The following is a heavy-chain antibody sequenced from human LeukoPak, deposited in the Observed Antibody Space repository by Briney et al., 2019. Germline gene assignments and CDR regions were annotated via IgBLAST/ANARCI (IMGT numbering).Heavy chain of an antibody. V-gene: IGHV5-51*01. D-gene: IGHD3-9*01. Sequence: GESLKISCKGSGYSFTGYWIAWVRQMPGKGLEWMGIIYPDDSDTTYSPSFQNQVTTSADKSIGTAYLQWSSLKAPDTAMYYCARRWGTYDILTGYYRDQDAFDIWGQGTMVTVSS. J-gene: IGHJ3*02. CDR3: ARRWGTYDILTGYYRDQDAFDI. CDR2: IYPDDSDT. CDR1: GYSFTGYW.